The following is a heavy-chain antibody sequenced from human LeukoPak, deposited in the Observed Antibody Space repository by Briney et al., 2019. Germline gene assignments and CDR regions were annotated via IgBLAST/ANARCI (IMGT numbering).Heavy chain of an antibody. J-gene: IGHJ4*02. Sequence: RPAGSLRLSCAASGFTFDDYGMGWDRQAPGKGLEWVSGINLSSSSRGYADSVKGRFTISRDSAKKFLYLQMNTLRVENTALYYCARVDRSADYSIDSWGPGSLVTVSS. V-gene: IGHV3-20*04. D-gene: IGHD3-22*01. CDR1: GFTFDDYG. CDR2: INLSSSSR. CDR3: ARVDRSADYSIDS.